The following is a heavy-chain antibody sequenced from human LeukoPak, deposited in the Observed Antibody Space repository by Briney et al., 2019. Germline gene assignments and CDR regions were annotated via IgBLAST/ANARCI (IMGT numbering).Heavy chain of an antibody. V-gene: IGHV3-48*04. CDR3: ARGAVPYTPPFDY. CDR2: ISSSSSTI. CDR1: GFTVSSNY. Sequence: GGSLRLSCAASGFTVSSNYMSWVRQAPGKGLEWVSYISSSSSTIYYADSVKGRFTISRDNAKNSLYLQMNSLRAEDTAVYYCARGAVPYTPPFDYWGQGTLVTVSS. J-gene: IGHJ4*02. D-gene: IGHD3-16*01.